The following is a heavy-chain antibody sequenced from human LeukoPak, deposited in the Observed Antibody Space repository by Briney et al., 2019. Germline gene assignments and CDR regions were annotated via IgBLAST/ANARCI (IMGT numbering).Heavy chain of an antibody. Sequence: SETLSVTCIVSGDSITSGSWGWIRQTPGKGLEWIGNIYSTGTTSYNPSVKSRVTMSVDTSKNQFSLKLDSVTAADTAVYYCGRDSGFWLYWGQGTLVTVSS. D-gene: IGHD3-22*01. CDR1: GDSITSGS. J-gene: IGHJ4*02. V-gene: IGHV4-39*07. CDR2: IYSTGTT. CDR3: GRDSGFWLY.